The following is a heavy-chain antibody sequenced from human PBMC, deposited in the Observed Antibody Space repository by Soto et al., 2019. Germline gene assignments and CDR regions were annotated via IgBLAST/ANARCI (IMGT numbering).Heavy chain of an antibody. J-gene: IGHJ5*02. Sequence: SETLSLTCTVSGYSIRNGYYWGWIRQPPGKGLEWIGTIYHSGSTYYNPSLKSRVTISVDASENHFSLKLSSVTAADTAVYYCARVGPYCGGDCYSPPPWGQGTLVTV. D-gene: IGHD2-21*02. CDR2: IYHSGST. CDR3: ARVGPYCGGDCYSPPP. V-gene: IGHV4-38-2*02. CDR1: GYSIRNGYY.